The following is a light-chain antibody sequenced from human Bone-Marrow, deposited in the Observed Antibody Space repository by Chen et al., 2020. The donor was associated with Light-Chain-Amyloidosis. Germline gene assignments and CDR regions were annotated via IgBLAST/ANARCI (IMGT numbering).Light chain of an antibody. Sequence: EIVLTQSPGPLSLSPGEGANLSCRARQTISSNYLTWYQQKFGQAPRLLIYGSSSRATGIPDRFTGSGSGTDFTLTINRLEPEDFAMYYCQQYGTSPLTFGGGTKVEIK. CDR3: QQYGTSPLT. J-gene: IGKJ4*01. CDR1: QTISSNY. CDR2: GSS. V-gene: IGKV3-20*01.